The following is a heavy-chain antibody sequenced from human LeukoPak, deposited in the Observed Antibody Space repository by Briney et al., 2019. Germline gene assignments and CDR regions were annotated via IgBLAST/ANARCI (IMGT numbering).Heavy chain of an antibody. Sequence: TGGSHSLVVEVPGLAFRSYWSHGFRQAPGKGLVWVSRINTDGSRTVYADSVRGRFTISRDNAKNTVYLQMNSLRGEDTAVYYCAKGGLNPVDYWGQGTLVTVSS. CDR3: AKGGLNPVDY. J-gene: IGHJ4*02. CDR1: GLAFRSYW. V-gene: IGHV3-74*01. CDR2: INTDGSRT.